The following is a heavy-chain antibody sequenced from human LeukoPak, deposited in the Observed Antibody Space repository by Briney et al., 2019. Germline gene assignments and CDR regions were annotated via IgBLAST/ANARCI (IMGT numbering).Heavy chain of an antibody. Sequence: GGSLRLSCAVSGFTFSSYSMNWVRQAPGKGLEWVSSISSSSYIYYADSVKGRFTISRDNAKNSLYLQMNSLRAEDTAVYYCARVEIAVAPGAFDIWGQGTMVTVSS. D-gene: IGHD6-19*01. V-gene: IGHV3-21*01. CDR1: GFTFSSYS. CDR2: ISSSSYI. CDR3: ARVEIAVAPGAFDI. J-gene: IGHJ3*02.